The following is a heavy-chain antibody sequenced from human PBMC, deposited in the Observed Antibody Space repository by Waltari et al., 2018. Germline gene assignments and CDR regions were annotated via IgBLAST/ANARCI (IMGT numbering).Heavy chain of an antibody. J-gene: IGHJ5*01. D-gene: IGHD2-2*01. Sequence: EVELVESGGGLAQPGRSLRLSCAASGFTFSNYWTHWVRQAPEKGLAWVSRINPDGSSTSYADSVKGRFTISRDNAKCTLYLERSSLGVEDTAVYFCARGSLDTSNW. CDR1: GFTFSNYW. CDR3: ARGSLDTSNW. CDR2: INPDGSST. V-gene: IGHV3-74*01.